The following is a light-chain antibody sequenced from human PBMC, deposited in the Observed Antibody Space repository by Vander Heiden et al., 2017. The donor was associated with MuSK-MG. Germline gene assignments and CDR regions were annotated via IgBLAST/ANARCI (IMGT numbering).Light chain of an antibody. Sequence: DIVMTQSPDSLPVSLGESATINCKSSQSALYSSNNKNYLAWYQQKPGQPPKLLIYWASTRESGVPDRFSGSGSGTDFTLTISSLQAEDVAVYYCQQYYSTPFGTFGQGTKVEIK. CDR2: WAS. V-gene: IGKV4-1*01. CDR3: QQYYSTPFGT. CDR1: QSALYSSNNKNY. J-gene: IGKJ1*01.